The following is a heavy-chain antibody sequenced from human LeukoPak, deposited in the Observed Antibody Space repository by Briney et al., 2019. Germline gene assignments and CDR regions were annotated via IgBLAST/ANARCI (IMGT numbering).Heavy chain of an antibody. CDR2: INSDGSST. CDR3: ARESGWYPY. D-gene: IGHD6-19*01. Sequence: TGGSLRLSCAASGFNVSSNYMSWVRQAPGKGLVWVSRINSDGSSTSYADSVKGRFTISRDNAKNTLYLQMNSLRAEDTAVYYCARESGWYPYWGQGTLVTVSS. J-gene: IGHJ4*02. CDR1: GFNVSSNY. V-gene: IGHV3-74*01.